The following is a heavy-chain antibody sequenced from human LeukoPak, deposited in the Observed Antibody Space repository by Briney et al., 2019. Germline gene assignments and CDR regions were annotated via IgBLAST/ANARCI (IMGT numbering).Heavy chain of an antibody. D-gene: IGHD3/OR15-3a*01. CDR1: GFRVSDYY. CDR2: IRDSGEA. J-gene: IGHJ5*02. CDR3: ARDCAANQDWVEFDP. Sequence: QPGGSLRLSCAVSGFRVSDYYMSWVRQAPGKGLEWVGLIRDSGEAFYADFARGRFAISRDESENTLYLQMNSLRVEDTAVYFCARDCAANQDWVEFDPWGQGTPVIVSS. V-gene: IGHV3-66*03.